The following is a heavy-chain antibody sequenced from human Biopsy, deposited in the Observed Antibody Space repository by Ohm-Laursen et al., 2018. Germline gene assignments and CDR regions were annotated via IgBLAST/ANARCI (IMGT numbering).Heavy chain of an antibody. CDR1: GDSISSGVYY. J-gene: IGHJ5*02. V-gene: IGHV4-31*01. D-gene: IGHD3-10*01. CDR2: ISSGGYR. CDR3: ARATYVSGSFGWFDP. Sequence: TLSLTCTVSGDSISSGVYYWNWFRQHPEKGLEWIGYISSGGYRKYTPSLQSLITISMDTSRNQFSLRLNSVTSADTAVYYCARATYVSGSFGWFDPWGQGIVVTVSS.